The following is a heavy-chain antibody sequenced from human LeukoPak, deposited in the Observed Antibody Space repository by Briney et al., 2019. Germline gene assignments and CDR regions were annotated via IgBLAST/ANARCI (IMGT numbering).Heavy chain of an antibody. CDR1: VFTFSSNW. Sequence: GGSLRLSCAASVFTFSSNWIHWVRQVPGKGLVWVSRIKDGGTTTDYADSVKGRFTISRDDAKNTLYLQMNSLRAEDTAVYYCTTIRPGYWGQGTLVTVSP. CDR3: TTIRPGY. D-gene: IGHD5-12*01. V-gene: IGHV3-74*01. J-gene: IGHJ4*02. CDR2: IKDGGTTT.